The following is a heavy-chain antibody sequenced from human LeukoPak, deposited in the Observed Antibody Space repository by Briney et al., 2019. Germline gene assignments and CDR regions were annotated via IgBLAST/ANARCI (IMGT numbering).Heavy chain of an antibody. D-gene: IGHD3-10*01. CDR1: EFTLITYS. CDR3: ARLLVYGSGAEAFDY. Sequence: PGGSLRLSCAASEFTLITYSMSWVRQAPGKGLEWVANIKQDGSEKYYVDSVKGRFTISRDNAKNSLYLQMNSLRVEDTAVYYCARLLVYGSGAEAFDYWGQGTLVTVS. J-gene: IGHJ4*02. V-gene: IGHV3-7*01. CDR2: IKQDGSEK.